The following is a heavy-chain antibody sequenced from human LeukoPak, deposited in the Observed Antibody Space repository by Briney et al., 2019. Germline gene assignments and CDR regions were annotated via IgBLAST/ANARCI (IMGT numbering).Heavy chain of an antibody. CDR2: IIPIFGTA. D-gene: IGHD2-2*01. CDR3: ARGSKAYQLLCSFDY. CDR1: GGTFSSYA. Sequence: ASVKVSCTASGGTFSSYAISWVRQAPGQGLEWMGGIIPIFGTANYAQKFQGRVTITADESTSTAYMELSSLRSEDTAVYYCARGSKAYQLLCSFDYWGQGTLVTVSS. V-gene: IGHV1-69*13. J-gene: IGHJ4*02.